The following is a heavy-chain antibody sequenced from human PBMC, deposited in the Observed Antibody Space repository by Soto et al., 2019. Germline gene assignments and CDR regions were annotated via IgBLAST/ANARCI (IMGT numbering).Heavy chain of an antibody. CDR3: ARHPGELLGYFDY. Sequence: QVQPVESGGGVVQPGRSLRLSCAASGFTFSSYAMHWVRQAPGKGLEWVAVISYDGSNKYYADSVKGRFTISRDNSKNTLYLQMNSLRAEDTAVYYCARHPGELLGYFDYWGQGTLVTVSS. CDR1: GFTFSSYA. J-gene: IGHJ4*02. CDR2: ISYDGSNK. V-gene: IGHV3-30-3*01. D-gene: IGHD1-26*01.